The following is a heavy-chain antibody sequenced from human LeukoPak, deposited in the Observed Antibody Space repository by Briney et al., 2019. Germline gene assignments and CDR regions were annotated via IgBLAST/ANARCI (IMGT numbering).Heavy chain of an antibody. J-gene: IGHJ6*02. CDR1: GFSFTDYS. D-gene: IGHD3-10*01. V-gene: IGHV3-7*01. CDR2: IHQNGGRQ. Sequence: GGSLRLSCAASGFSFTDYSMSWVRQAPGKGLEWVANIHQNGGRQYYVASVKGRFTVSRDNAKNMLYLQMNSLRAEDTAVYYCTRDRRYGGMDVWGQGTTVTVSS. CDR3: TRDRRYGGMDV.